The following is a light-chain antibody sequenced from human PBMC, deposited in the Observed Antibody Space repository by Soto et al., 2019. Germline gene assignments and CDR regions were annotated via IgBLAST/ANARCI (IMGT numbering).Light chain of an antibody. Sequence: QSALTQPRSVSGSPGQSVTISCTGTSSDVGDYNYVSRYQQHPGKAPKLMIYDVSKRPSGVPDRFSGSKSGNTASLTISGLQAEDEADYYCCSYAGRYTWVFGGGTQLTVL. J-gene: IGLJ3*02. CDR1: SSDVGDYNY. CDR2: DVS. V-gene: IGLV2-11*01. CDR3: CSYAGRYTWV.